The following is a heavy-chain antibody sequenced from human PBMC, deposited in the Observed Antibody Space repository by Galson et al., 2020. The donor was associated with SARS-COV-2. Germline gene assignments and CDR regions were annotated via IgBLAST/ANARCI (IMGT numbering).Heavy chain of an antibody. D-gene: IGHD6-13*01. J-gene: IGHJ5*02. Sequence: SETLSLTCTVSGGSIRSHSYYWAWIRQPPGKGLEWIGSIYYSGATYYNPSLKSRVTMSVDMSRNQFSLKLSSLTAADTAVYYCAREGGAAADSSYDWFDPWGQGTLVTVSS. CDR3: AREGGAAADSSYDWFDP. CDR1: GGSIRSHSYY. CDR2: IYYSGAT. V-gene: IGHV4-39*02.